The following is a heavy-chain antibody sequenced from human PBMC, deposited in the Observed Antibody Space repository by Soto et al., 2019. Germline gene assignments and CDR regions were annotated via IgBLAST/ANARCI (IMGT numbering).Heavy chain of an antibody. CDR3: ARDRSTVVTGWFDP. V-gene: IGHV1-69*01. Sequence: QVQLVQSGAEVKKPGSSVKVSCTASGGTFSSYAISWVRQAPGQGLEWMGGIIPIFGTANYAQKFQGRVTITADESTSTAYMELSSLRSEDTAVYYCARDRSTVVTGWFDPWGQGTLVTVSS. D-gene: IGHD2-15*01. CDR2: IIPIFGTA. CDR1: GGTFSSYA. J-gene: IGHJ5*02.